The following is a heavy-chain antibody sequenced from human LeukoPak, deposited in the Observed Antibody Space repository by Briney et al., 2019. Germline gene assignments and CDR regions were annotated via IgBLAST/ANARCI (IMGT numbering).Heavy chain of an antibody. Sequence: PGGSLRLSCAASGFIVSSDYMSWVRQAPGKGLEWVSVIYKGGSTYYADSVKGRFTISIDTSKNTLYLQMNSLRAEDTAVYYCARDGYYDSSRDYWGQGTLVTVSS. CDR2: IYKGGST. D-gene: IGHD3-22*01. CDR1: GFIVSSDY. CDR3: ARDGYYDSSRDY. V-gene: IGHV3-53*01. J-gene: IGHJ4*02.